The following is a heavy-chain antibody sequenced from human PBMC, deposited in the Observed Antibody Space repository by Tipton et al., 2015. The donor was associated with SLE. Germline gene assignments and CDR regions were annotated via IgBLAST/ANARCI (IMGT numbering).Heavy chain of an antibody. V-gene: IGHV4-4*07. J-gene: IGHJ3*02. CDR1: GGSISRYY. CDR2: IYTNENT. Sequence: LRLSCTVSGGSISRYYWSWIRQPAGGGLEWIGRIYTNENTNYNPSLKSRVTMSVDTSKNHFSLKLISVTAADTAVYYCARTYRDAFDIWGQGTMVTVSS. D-gene: IGHD4-11*01. CDR3: ARTYRDAFDI.